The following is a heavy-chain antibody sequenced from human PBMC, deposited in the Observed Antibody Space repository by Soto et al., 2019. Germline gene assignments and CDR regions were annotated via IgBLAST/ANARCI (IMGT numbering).Heavy chain of an antibody. CDR3: ARDFSSWENYCDY. Sequence: SETRSLTCTVSGGSISSYYWSWIRQPPGKGLEWIGYIYYSGSTNYNPSLKSRVTISVDTSKNQFSLKLSSVTAADTAVYYCARDFSSWENYCDYWGQGTLVSVSS. D-gene: IGHD1-26*01. CDR2: IYYSGST. CDR1: GGSISSYY. J-gene: IGHJ4*02. V-gene: IGHV4-59*01.